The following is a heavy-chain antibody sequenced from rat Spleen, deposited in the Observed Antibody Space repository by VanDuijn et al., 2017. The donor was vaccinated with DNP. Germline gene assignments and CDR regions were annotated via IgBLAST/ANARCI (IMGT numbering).Heavy chain of an antibody. CDR1: GFTFSNAA. CDR2: IRTKHNNYAT. Sequence: VQVVESGGGLVQPKESLKISCAASGFTFSNAAMYWVRQAPGKGLEWVARIRTKHNNYATYYADSVKGRFTISRDDSKSMVYLQMDNLKTEDTAVYYCTAATWGYYFDYWGQGVMVTVSS. D-gene: IGHD4-1*01. V-gene: IGHV10-5*01. CDR3: TAATWGYYFDY. J-gene: IGHJ2*01.